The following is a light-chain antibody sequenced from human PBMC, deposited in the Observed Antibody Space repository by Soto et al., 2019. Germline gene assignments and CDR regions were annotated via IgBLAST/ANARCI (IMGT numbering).Light chain of an antibody. V-gene: IGLV1-40*01. CDR2: GSI. Sequence: QSVLTQPPSVSGARGRRVTMSCTGSVSKIGAGYDVHWYQQLPGTAPKLLIYGSINRPSGVPDRFSGSKSGTSASLAITGLRAEDEGDYYCQSYDSGLNVFGGGTKMTVL. J-gene: IGLJ3*02. CDR3: QSYDSGLNV. CDR1: VSKIGAGYD.